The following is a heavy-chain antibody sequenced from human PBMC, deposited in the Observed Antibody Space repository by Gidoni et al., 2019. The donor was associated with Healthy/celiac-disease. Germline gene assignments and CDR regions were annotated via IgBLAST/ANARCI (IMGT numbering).Heavy chain of an antibody. CDR3: ARGDYSYGPFDY. Sequence: QVQLVVSGGGVVQPGRSLGLSCAASGFTFSSYGMHWVRQAPGTGLEWVAVIWYDGNNKYYADSVKGRFTISRDNSKNTLYLQMNSLRAEDTAVYYCARGDYSYGPFDYLGQGTLVTVSS. V-gene: IGHV3-33*01. CDR1: GFTFSSYG. D-gene: IGHD5-18*01. J-gene: IGHJ4*02. CDR2: IWYDGNNK.